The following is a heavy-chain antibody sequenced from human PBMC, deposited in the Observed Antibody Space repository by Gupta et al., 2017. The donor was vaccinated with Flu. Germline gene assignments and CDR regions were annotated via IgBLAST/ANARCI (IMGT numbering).Heavy chain of an antibody. CDR1: GGSISSGDYY. J-gene: IGHJ4*02. D-gene: IGHD2-2*01. CDR2: IYYSGIT. V-gene: IGHV4-31*03. CDR3: ARIVSRAVPAAGGGFDY. Sequence: QVQLQESGPGLVKPSQTLSLTCTVSGGSISSGDYYWSWIRQRPGEGLEWIAYIYYSGITYYNPSLKSRVTLSVDTSKNQFSLMLNSVTAADTAVYYCARIVSRAVPAAGGGFDYWGQGTLVTVSS.